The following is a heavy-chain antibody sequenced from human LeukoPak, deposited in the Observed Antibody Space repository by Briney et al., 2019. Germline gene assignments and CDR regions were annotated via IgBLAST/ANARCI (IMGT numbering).Heavy chain of an antibody. Sequence: SETLSLTCTVSGYSINIGYYWGWIRQPPGKGLGWIGSIYHSGSTYYNPSLKSRVTISVDTSKNQFSLKLTSVAAADTAVYYCARDRLGGEDAFDIWGQGTMVTVSS. D-gene: IGHD3-16*01. CDR3: ARDRLGGEDAFDI. CDR1: GYSINIGYY. CDR2: IYHSGST. J-gene: IGHJ3*02. V-gene: IGHV4-38-2*02.